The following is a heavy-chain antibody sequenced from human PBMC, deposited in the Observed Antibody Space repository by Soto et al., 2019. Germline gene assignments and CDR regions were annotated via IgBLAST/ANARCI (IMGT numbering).Heavy chain of an antibody. CDR2: ISAYNGNT. CDR3: ASVGIAAAGTGGYYYYYGMDV. CDR1: CYTFTNYG. V-gene: IGHV1-18*04. D-gene: IGHD6-13*01. Sequence: ASVKVSCKASCYTFTNYGISWVRQAPGQGLEWMGWISAYNGNTNYAQKLQGRVTMTTDTSTSTAYMELRSLRSDDTAVYYCASVGIAAAGTGGYYYYYGMDVWGQGTTVTVSS. J-gene: IGHJ6*02.